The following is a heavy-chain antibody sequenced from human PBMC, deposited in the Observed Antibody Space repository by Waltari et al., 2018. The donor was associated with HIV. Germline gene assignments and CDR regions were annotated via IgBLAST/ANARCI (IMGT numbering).Heavy chain of an antibody. CDR2: INEKGTS. Sequence: QERLDQWGAGLLKPSETLSLTCAVYGGSFTAYYWTWVRQVPGKGLEWIGEINEKGTSEYNPSLKSRVTLSIDKSKNQISRKLTPCIAADTAVYYCARGPFYFDVDGAALVRGDYSYYYGLDVWGQGTTVIVSS. CDR1: GGSFTAYY. D-gene: IGHD3-22*01. J-gene: IGHJ6*02. V-gene: IGHV4-34*01. CDR3: ARGPFYFDVDGAALVRGDYSYYYGLDV.